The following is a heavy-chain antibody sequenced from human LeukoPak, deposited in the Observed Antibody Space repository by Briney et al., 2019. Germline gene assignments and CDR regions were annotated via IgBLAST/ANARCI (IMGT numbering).Heavy chain of an antibody. J-gene: IGHJ5*02. Sequence: GRSLRLSCAASGFTFSSYAMHWVRQAPGKGLEWVAVISYDGSNKYYADSVEGRFTISRDNSKNTLYLQMNSLRAEDTAVYYCARSIVVVPAAICWFDPWGQGTLVTVSS. CDR3: ARSIVVVPAAICWFDP. V-gene: IGHV3-30*04. CDR1: GFTFSSYA. D-gene: IGHD2-2*01. CDR2: ISYDGSNK.